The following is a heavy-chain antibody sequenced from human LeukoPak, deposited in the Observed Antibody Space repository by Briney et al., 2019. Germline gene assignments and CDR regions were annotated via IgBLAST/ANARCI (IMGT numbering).Heavy chain of an antibody. J-gene: IGHJ5*01. CDR1: GFTFSSNS. V-gene: IGHV3-21*01. D-gene: IGHD6-19*01. CDR3: ARVAVAGPTGWFDS. CDR2: ISSTSAYI. Sequence: GGSLRLSCAASGFTFSSNSMNWVRQAPGKGLEWVSSISSTSAYIYYAESVKGRFSISRDNVDNVVHLQMSSLRNEDTAFYYCARVAVAGPTGWFDSWGQGTLVTVSS.